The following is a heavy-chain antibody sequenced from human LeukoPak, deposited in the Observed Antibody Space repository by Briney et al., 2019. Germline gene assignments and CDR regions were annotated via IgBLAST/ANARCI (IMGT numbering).Heavy chain of an antibody. J-gene: IGHJ4*02. V-gene: IGHV4-34*01. CDR1: GGSFSGYY. CDR3: ARGLDYYDSSGYRLPALGY. CDR2: INHSGST. D-gene: IGHD3-22*01. Sequence: SETLSLTCAVYGGSFSGYYWTWIRQPPGKGLEWIAEINHSGSTNYNSSLKSRVTISVDTSKNQFSLKLSSVTAADTAVYYCARGLDYYDSSGYRLPALGYWGQGTLVTDSS.